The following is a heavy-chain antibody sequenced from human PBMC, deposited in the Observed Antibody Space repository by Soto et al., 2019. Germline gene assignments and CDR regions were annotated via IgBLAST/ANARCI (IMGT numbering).Heavy chain of an antibody. J-gene: IGHJ4*02. V-gene: IGHV4-30-2*01. D-gene: IGHD6-6*01. CDR1: GGSISSGGYS. CDR3: ARSHIVPRLLMYPYDY. Sequence: SETLSLTCAVSGGSISSGGYSWSWIRQPPGKGLEWIGYIYHSGSTYYNPSLKSRVTISVDRSKNQFSLKLSSVTAADTAVYYCARSHIVPRLLMYPYDYWGQGTLVTVSS. CDR2: IYHSGST.